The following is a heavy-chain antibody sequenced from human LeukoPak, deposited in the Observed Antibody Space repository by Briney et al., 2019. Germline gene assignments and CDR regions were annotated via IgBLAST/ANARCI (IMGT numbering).Heavy chain of an antibody. CDR3: AREGSSGWYWAFDI. J-gene: IGHJ3*02. CDR1: GGSFSGYY. Sequence: SETLSLTCAVYGGSFSGYYWSWIRQPPGKGLEWIGEINHSGSTNYNPSLKSRVTISVDTSKNQFSLKLSSVTAADTAVYYCAREGSSGWYWAFDIWGQGTMVTVSS. D-gene: IGHD6-19*01. V-gene: IGHV4-34*01. CDR2: INHSGST.